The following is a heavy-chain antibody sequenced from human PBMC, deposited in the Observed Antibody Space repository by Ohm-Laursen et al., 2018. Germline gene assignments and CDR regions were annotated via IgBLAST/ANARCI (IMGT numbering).Heavy chain of an antibody. CDR2: INHSRST. V-gene: IGHV4-34*01. CDR1: GGSFSGYY. Sequence: SETLSLTCAVYGGSFSGYYWNWIRQPPGKGLEWIGEINHSRSTKYNSSFKSRVTISVDTSKNQFSLKLSSVTAADTAVYYCARGGRRYYYYYGMDVWGQGTTVTVSS. J-gene: IGHJ6*02. CDR3: ARGGRRYYYYYGMDV.